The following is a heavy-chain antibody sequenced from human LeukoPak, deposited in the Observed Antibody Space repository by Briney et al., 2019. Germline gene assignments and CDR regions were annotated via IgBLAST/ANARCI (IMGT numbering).Heavy chain of an antibody. CDR1: GGTFSSYA. CDR2: IIPIFGTA. CDR3: AREWRGYCSSTSCYTWNWFDP. D-gene: IGHD2-2*02. V-gene: IGHV1-69*13. Sequence: SVKVSCKASGGTFSSYAISWVRQAPGQGLEWMGGIIPIFGTANYAQKFQGRVTITADESTSTAYMELSSLRPEDTAVYYCAREWRGYCSSTSCYTWNWFDPWGQGTLVTVSS. J-gene: IGHJ5*02.